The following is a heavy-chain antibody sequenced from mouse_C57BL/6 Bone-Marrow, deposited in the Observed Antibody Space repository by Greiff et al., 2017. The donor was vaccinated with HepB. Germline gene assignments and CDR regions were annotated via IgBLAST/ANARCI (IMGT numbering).Heavy chain of an antibody. J-gene: IGHJ4*01. CDR3: TAAYYYGSSSYAMDY. Sequence: VHVKQSGAELVRPGASVKLSCTASGFNIKDDYMHWVKQRPEQGLEWIGWIDPENGDTEYASKFQGKATITADTSSNTAYLQLSSLTSEDTAVYYCTAAYYYGSSSYAMDYWGQGTSVTVSS. V-gene: IGHV14-4*01. CDR1: GFNIKDDY. D-gene: IGHD1-1*01. CDR2: IDPENGDT.